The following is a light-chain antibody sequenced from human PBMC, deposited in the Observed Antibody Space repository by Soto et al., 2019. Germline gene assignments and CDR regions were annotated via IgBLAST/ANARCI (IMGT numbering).Light chain of an antibody. CDR1: SSHIGNNG. J-gene: IGLJ1*01. CDR2: YDD. Sequence: QSVLTQAPSVSGAPRQRVTISCSGSSSHIGNNGVNWYQQVPGKAPKLLIYYDDLKPSGVSKRFSGSKSGTSASLAISGLQSEDEADYYCAAWDDSLNAYVFGIGTKLT. CDR3: AAWDDSLNAYV. V-gene: IGLV1-36*01.